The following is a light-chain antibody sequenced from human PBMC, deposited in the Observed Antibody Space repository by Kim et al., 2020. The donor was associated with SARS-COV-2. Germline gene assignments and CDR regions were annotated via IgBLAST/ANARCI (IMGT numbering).Light chain of an antibody. CDR2: DAS. CDR3: QYYNSYSAK. J-gene: IGKJ1*01. Sequence: DIQMTQSPSTLSASVGDRVTITCRASQSISSWLAWYQQKRGEAPKLLIYDASSLQSGVPSRFSGSGSGTEFTFTISSLQPDDFAIYYCQYYNSYSAKFGQGTKVDIK. V-gene: IGKV1-5*01. CDR1: QSISSW.